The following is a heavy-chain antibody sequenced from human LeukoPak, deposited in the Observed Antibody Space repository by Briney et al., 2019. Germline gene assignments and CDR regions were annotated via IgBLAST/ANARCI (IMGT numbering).Heavy chain of an antibody. V-gene: IGHV3-23*01. CDR2: ISGSGGST. Sequence: PGGSLRLSCAASGFIFSSYSMNWVRQAPGKGLEWVSAISGSGGSTYYADSVKGRFTISRDNSKNTLYLQMNSLRAEDTAVYYCARCMVRGVINPLTCYFDYWGQGTLVTVSS. J-gene: IGHJ4*02. CDR3: ARCMVRGVINPLTCYFDY. CDR1: GFIFSSYS. D-gene: IGHD3-10*01.